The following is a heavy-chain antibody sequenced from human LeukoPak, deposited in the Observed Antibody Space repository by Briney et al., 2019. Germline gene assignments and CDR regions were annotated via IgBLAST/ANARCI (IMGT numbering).Heavy chain of an antibody. CDR1: GYTFTSYD. CDR3: ARVATMVQGVIGY. D-gene: IGHD3-10*01. Sequence: ASVKVSCKASGYTFTSYDINWVRQATGQELGCMGWMNPNSGNTGYAQKFQGRVTMTRNTSISTAYMELSSLRSEDTAVYYCARVATMVQGVIGYWGQGTLVTVSS. J-gene: IGHJ4*02. CDR2: MNPNSGNT. V-gene: IGHV1-8*01.